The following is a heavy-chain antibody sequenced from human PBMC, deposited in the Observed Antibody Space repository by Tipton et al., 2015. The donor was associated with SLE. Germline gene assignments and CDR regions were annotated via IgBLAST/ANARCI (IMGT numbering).Heavy chain of an antibody. CDR2: IYYSGST. D-gene: IGHD1-26*01. J-gene: IGHJ6*02. V-gene: IGHV4-59*08. CDR3: ARHGSLYSGSYYHYYFGMYV. CDR1: GGSISSYY. Sequence: TLSLTCTVSGGSISSYYWSWIRQPPGKGLEWIGYIYYSGSTNYNPSLKSRVTISVDTSKNQFSLKLSSVTAADTAVYYCARHGSLYSGSYYHYYFGMYVWGQGTPGSVSS.